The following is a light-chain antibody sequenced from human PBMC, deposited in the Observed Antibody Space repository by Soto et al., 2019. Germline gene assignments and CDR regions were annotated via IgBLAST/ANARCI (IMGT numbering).Light chain of an antibody. CDR2: AAS. CDR1: QSISSSY. V-gene: IGKV3-20*01. J-gene: IGKJ2*01. Sequence: EIVLTQSPGTLSLSPGERATLSCRASQSISSSYLAWYQQKPGQAPRLLIYAASSRDTGIPDRFSGSGSGTDFTLTISRLEPEDFAVYYCQQYGSSSYTFGQGTQFEIK. CDR3: QQYGSSSYT.